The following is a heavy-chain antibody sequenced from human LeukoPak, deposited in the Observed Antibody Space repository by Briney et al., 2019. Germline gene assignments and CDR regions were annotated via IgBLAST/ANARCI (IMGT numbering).Heavy chain of an antibody. J-gene: IGHJ4*02. D-gene: IGHD2-2*01. CDR3: AKDWWDLVVVPAAIPDY. CDR1: GFTSSSYG. V-gene: IGHV3-30*02. CDR2: IRYDGSNK. Sequence: GGSLRLSCAASGFTSSSYGMHWVRQAPGKGLERVAFIRYDGSNKYYADSVKGRFTISRDNSKNTLYLQMNSLRAEDTAVYYCAKDWWDLVVVPAAIPDYWGPGTLVTVSS.